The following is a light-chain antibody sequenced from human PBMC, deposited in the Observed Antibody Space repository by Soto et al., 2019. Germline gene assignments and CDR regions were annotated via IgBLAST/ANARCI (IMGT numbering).Light chain of an antibody. CDR1: QSISSW. CDR2: KAS. V-gene: IGKV1-5*03. J-gene: IGKJ4*01. Sequence: DIQTTQSPSTLSASVGDRVTITCRASQSISSWLAWYQQKPAKAPKLLIYKASSLESVVPSRFSGSGSGTEFTLPISTLQPADFATYYCQQYNSYPLTFGGGTKVDIK. CDR3: QQYNSYPLT.